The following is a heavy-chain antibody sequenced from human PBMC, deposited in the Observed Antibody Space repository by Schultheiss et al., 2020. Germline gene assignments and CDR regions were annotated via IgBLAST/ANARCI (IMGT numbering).Heavy chain of an antibody. CDR3: ARGTVTAYYYYYGMDV. CDR2: IYTSGST. V-gene: IGHV4-4*07. J-gene: IGHJ6*02. D-gene: IGHD4-17*01. Sequence: SETLSLTCTVSGGSISSYYWSWIRQPAGKGLEWIGRIYTSGSTNYNPSLKSRVTMSVDTSKNQFSLKLSSVTAADTAVYYCARGTVTAYYYYYGMDVWGQGTTVTVSS. CDR1: GGSISSYY.